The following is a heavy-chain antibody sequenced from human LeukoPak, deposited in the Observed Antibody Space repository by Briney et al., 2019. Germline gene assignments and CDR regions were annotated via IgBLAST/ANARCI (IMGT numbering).Heavy chain of an antibody. CDR1: GFTFSSYS. D-gene: IGHD4-23*01. J-gene: IGHJ3*02. CDR2: ISSSSSSI. CDR3: ARGVRDYGGKGERAFDI. V-gene: IGHV3-48*01. Sequence: GGSLRLSCAASGFTFSSYSMNWVRQAPGKGLEWVSYISSSSSSIYYADSVKGRFTISRDNAKNSLYLQMNNLRAEDTAVYYCARGVRDYGGKGERAFDIWGQGTMVTVSS.